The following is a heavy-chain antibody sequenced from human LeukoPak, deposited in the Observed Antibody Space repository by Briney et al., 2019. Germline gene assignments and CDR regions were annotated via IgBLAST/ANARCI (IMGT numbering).Heavy chain of an antibody. CDR3: ARETRQYYYYGMDV. Sequence: SGGSLRLSCAASGFTVSSNYMSWVRQAPGKGLEWVSVIYSGGSTYYADSVKGRFTISRDNSKNTLYLQMNSLRAEDTAVYYCARETRQYYYYGMDVWGQGTTVTVSS. CDR2: IYSGGST. CDR1: GFTVSSNY. J-gene: IGHJ6*02. V-gene: IGHV3-66*01.